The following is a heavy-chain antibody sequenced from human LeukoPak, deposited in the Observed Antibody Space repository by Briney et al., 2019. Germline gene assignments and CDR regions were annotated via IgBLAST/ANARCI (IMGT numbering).Heavy chain of an antibody. V-gene: IGHV4-39*01. D-gene: IGHD2-8*02. CDR3: ARGYSTGTPFFDY. J-gene: IGHJ4*02. CDR1: GGPMSSRSYY. CDR2: NYYNEST. Sequence: SETLSLTCTVSGGPMSSRSYYWGWIRQPPGKGLEWIGSNYYNESTYYNPSFKSRVTIHVDMSENQFSLRLNSVTAADTAVYYCARGYSTGTPFFDYWGQGILVTVSS.